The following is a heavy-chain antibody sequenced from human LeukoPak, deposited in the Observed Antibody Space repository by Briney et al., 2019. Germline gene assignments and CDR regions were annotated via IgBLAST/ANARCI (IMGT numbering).Heavy chain of an antibody. CDR2: IRYDGSEK. D-gene: IGHD3-3*01. CDR1: GFTFSNYG. V-gene: IGHV3-30*02. CDR3: ARVGITKRGAFDI. Sequence: PGGSLRLSCTASGFTFSNYGMHWVRQAPGKGLEWVASIRYDGSEKYYADSVKGRITISRDNSKNTLYVQMNSLRAEDTAMYYCARVGITKRGAFDIWGQGTMVTVSS. J-gene: IGHJ3*02.